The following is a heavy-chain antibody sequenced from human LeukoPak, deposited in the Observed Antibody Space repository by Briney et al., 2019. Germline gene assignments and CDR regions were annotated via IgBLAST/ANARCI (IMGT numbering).Heavy chain of an antibody. V-gene: IGHV3-53*04. J-gene: IGHJ4*02. CDR1: GFTVSSNY. CDR3: ARSGTGFYFDY. Sequence: PGGSLRLSCAASGFTVSSNYMSWVRQAPGKGLEWVSVIYRGGSTYYADSVKGRFTISRHNSKNTLYLQMNSLRAEDTAVYYCARSGTGFYFDYWGQGTLVTVSS. D-gene: IGHD3-9*01. CDR2: IYRGGST.